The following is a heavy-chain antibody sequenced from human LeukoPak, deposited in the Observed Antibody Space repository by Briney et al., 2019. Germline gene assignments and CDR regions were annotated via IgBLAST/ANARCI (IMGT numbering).Heavy chain of an antibody. CDR2: INSDGSST. Sequence: GGSLRLSCAASGFTFSSYWMHWVRQAPGKGLVWVSRINSDGSSTSYADSVKGRFTISRDNAKNTLYLQMNSLRAEDTAVYYCARGPITMVRGVIITRGFDPWGQGTLVTVSS. V-gene: IGHV3-74*01. J-gene: IGHJ5*02. CDR3: ARGPITMVRGVIITRGFDP. CDR1: GFTFSSYW. D-gene: IGHD3-10*01.